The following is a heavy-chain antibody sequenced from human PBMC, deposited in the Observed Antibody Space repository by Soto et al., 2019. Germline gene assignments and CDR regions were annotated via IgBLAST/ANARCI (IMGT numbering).Heavy chain of an antibody. CDR1: GFTFSSYS. D-gene: IGHD2-2*02. J-gene: IGHJ6*02. Sequence: GGSLRLSCAASGFTFSSYSMNWVRQAPGKGLEWVSYISSSSSTIYYADSVKGRFTISRDNAKNSLYLQMNSLRDEDTAVYYCARHVLVPAAIGGMDVWGQGTTVTVSS. CDR2: ISSSSSTI. CDR3: ARHVLVPAAIGGMDV. V-gene: IGHV3-48*02.